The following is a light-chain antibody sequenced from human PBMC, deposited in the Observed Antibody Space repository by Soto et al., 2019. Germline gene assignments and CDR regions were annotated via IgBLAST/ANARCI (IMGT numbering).Light chain of an antibody. V-gene: IGKV3-15*01. J-gene: IGKJ4*01. CDR2: HAI. Sequence: EIVMTQSPATLSVSPGERVTLSCRASESVSNNVAWYQQKPGQAPRLLIYHAIPRATGIPARFSGSGSGTELTLTISSLQSEDFAIYYCQQYNNWPLSFGGGTKVEI. CDR3: QQYNNWPLS. CDR1: ESVSNN.